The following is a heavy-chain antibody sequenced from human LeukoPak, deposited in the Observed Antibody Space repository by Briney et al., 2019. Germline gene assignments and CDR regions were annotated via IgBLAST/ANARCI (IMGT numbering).Heavy chain of an antibody. J-gene: IGHJ4*02. V-gene: IGHV1-2*02. Sequence: ASVKVSCKASGYTFTNYGISWVRQAPGQGLEWMGWISAYSGGTNYAQKFQGRVTMTRDTSISTAYMELSRLRSDDTAVYYCARYTSVWQQPSYWGQGTLVTVSS. CDR3: ARYTSVWQQPSY. CDR1: GYTFTNYG. CDR2: ISAYSGGT. D-gene: IGHD6-13*01.